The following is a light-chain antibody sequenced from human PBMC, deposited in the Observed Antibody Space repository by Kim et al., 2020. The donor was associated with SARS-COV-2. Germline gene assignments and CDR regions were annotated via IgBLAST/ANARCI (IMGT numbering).Light chain of an antibody. Sequence: PGKTARITCGGNNIGSKSVHWYQQKPGQAPVLVIYYDSDRPSGIPERFSGSNSGNTATLTISRVEAGDEADYFCQVWDTGSDHVVFGGGTQLTVL. V-gene: IGLV3-21*04. J-gene: IGLJ2*01. CDR2: YDS. CDR1: NIGSKS. CDR3: QVWDTGSDHVV.